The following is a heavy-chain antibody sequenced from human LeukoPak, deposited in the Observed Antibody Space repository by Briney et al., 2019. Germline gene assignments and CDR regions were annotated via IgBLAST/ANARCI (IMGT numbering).Heavy chain of an antibody. D-gene: IGHD2-8*01. Sequence: PSETLFLTCTVSGGSISSSNYYWGWIRQPPGKGLEWIGSIYYSGNTYYNPSLTSRVTISINTSKNQFSLKLSSVTAADTAVYYCASQWDYFDSWGQGTLVTVSS. CDR3: ASQWDYFDS. V-gene: IGHV4-39*07. CDR2: IYYSGNT. J-gene: IGHJ4*02. CDR1: GGSISSSNYY.